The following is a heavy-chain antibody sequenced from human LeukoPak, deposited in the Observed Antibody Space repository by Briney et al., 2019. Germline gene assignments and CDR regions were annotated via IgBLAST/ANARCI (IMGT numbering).Heavy chain of an antibody. V-gene: IGHV3-7*01. J-gene: IGHJ4*02. D-gene: IGHD5-18*01. CDR3: GRDLSGVTGYTYGRGIDY. CDR1: GFTFSSYW. Sequence: GGSLRLSCAASGFTFSSYWMSWVRQAPGKGLEWVANVKKGGSEKYYVDSVKGRFTISRDNAKTSLYLQMNSLRAEDTAVYSCGRDLSGVTGYTYGRGIDYWGQGTLVTVSS. CDR2: VKKGGSEK.